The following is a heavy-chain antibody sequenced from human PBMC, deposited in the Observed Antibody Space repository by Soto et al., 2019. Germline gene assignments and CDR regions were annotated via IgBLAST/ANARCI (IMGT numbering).Heavy chain of an antibody. J-gene: IGHJ5*02. V-gene: IGHV3-23*01. CDR3: AGSAAVSIGRTNNWFDP. Sequence: PGGSLRLSCAASGFTFSSYAMSWVRQAPGKGLEWVSAISGSGGSTYYADSVKGRFTISRDNSKNTLYLQMNSLRAEDTAVYYCAGSAAVSIGRTNNWFDPWGQGTLVTVSS. D-gene: IGHD1-7*01. CDR2: ISGSGGST. CDR1: GFTFSSYA.